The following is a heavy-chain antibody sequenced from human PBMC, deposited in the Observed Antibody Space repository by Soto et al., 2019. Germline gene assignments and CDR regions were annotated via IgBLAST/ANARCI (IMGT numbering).Heavy chain of an antibody. CDR2: IIPIFGTA. J-gene: IGHJ6*02. D-gene: IGHD5-12*01. CDR1: GGTFSIYA. CDR3: ARDGVDIVEGPHKYGMDV. Sequence: SVKVSCKASGGTFSIYAISWVRQAPGQGREWMGGIIPIFGTANYAQKFQGRVTITADESTSTAYMELSSLRSEDTAVYSCARDGVDIVEGPHKYGMDVWGQGTTVTVSS. V-gene: IGHV1-69*13.